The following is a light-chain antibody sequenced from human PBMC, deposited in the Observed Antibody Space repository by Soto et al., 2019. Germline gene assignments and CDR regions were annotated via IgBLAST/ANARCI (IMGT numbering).Light chain of an antibody. Sequence: QSALTQPASVSGSPGQSITISCTGTSSDVGGYNYVSWYQQHPGKAPKLMIYEVSNRPSGVSNRFSGSKSGNTASLTISGLQAEDEADYYCSSYTSSSPDVFGPGTKVTVL. V-gene: IGLV2-14*01. CDR1: SSDVGGYNY. CDR2: EVS. CDR3: SSYTSSSPDV. J-gene: IGLJ1*01.